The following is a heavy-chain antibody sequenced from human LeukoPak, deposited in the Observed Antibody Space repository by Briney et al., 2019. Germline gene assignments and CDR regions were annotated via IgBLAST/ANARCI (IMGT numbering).Heavy chain of an antibody. CDR2: INHSGST. CDR3: ARRGGGPSRNYYYMDV. J-gene: IGHJ6*03. CDR1: GGSFSGYY. V-gene: IGHV4-34*01. D-gene: IGHD4-23*01. Sequence: SETLSLTCAVYGGSFSGYYWSWIRQPPGKGLKWIGEINHSGSTNYNPSLKSRVTISVDTSKNQFSLKLSSVTAADTAVYYCARRGGGPSRNYYYMDVWGKGTTVTVSS.